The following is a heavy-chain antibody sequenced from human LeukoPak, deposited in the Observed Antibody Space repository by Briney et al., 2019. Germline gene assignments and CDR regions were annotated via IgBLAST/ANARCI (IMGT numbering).Heavy chain of an antibody. J-gene: IGHJ4*02. CDR1: GFTFSDYY. D-gene: IGHD6-13*01. V-gene: IGHV3-11*04. CDR2: ISSSGSML. Sequence: PGGSLRLSCTVSGFTFSDYYMSWVRQAPGKGLEWVSYISSSGSMLHYADSVEGRFTISRDNGKSSLYLQMSSLRVKDTAVYYCTRRPYSSSWYYFDYWGQGTLVTVSS. CDR3: TRRPYSSSWYYFDY.